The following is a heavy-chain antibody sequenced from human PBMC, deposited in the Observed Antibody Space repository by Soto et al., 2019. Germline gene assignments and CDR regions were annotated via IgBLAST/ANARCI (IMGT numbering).Heavy chain of an antibody. V-gene: IGHV5-51*01. CDR2: IYPGDSDT. Sequence: PGESLKISCKGSGYSFTSYWIGWVRQMPGKGLEWMGIIYPGDSDTRYSPSFQGQVTISADKSISTAYLQWSSLKASDTAMYYCARALYYYDSSCYYFPISYIDNWGQRTLVTVSS. J-gene: IGHJ4*02. CDR1: GYSFTSYW. CDR3: ARALYYYDSSCYYFPISYIDN. D-gene: IGHD3-22*01.